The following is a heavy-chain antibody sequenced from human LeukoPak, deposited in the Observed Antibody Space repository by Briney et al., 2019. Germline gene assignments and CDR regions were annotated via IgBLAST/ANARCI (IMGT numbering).Heavy chain of an antibody. CDR3: ARGVDYYENSGTIDY. CDR1: GFTVSNNY. CDR2: IYSGGST. D-gene: IGHD3-22*01. V-gene: IGHV3-53*01. Sequence: PGGSLRLSCAASGFTVSNNYMSWVRQAPGKGLEWVSVIYSGGSTYYADSVKGRFTISRDNSKNTLYLQMNSLRAEDTAVYYCARGVDYYENSGTIDYWGQGTLVTVSS. J-gene: IGHJ4*02.